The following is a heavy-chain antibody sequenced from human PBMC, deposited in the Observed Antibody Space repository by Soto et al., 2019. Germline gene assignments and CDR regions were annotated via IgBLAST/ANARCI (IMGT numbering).Heavy chain of an antibody. CDR1: GGSISSGDYY. CDR3: ARAAYYDILTGSRGFYYYYYHGMDV. CDR2: IYYSGST. D-gene: IGHD3-9*01. V-gene: IGHV4-30-4*01. J-gene: IGHJ6*02. Sequence: SETLSLTCTVSGGSISSGDYYWSWIRQPPGKGLEWIGYIYYSGSTYYNPSLKSRVTISVDASKNQFSLKLSSVTAADTAVYYCARAAYYDILTGSRGFYYYYYHGMDVWGQGTTVTVSS.